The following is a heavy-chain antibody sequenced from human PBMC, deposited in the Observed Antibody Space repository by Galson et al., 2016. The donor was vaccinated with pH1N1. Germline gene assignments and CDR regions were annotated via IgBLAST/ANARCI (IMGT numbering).Heavy chain of an antibody. Sequence: SVKVSCKASGGPFSSYGINWVRQAPGQGLEWMGGIIPIFGTAKYAQNFQGRVTITADESTTTAYMELSSLRSEDTAVYYCAREDYYDTDLSDWYFDLWGRGTLLTVSS. J-gene: IGHJ2*01. CDR3: AREDYYDTDLSDWYFDL. V-gene: IGHV1-69*13. D-gene: IGHD3-22*01. CDR2: IIPIFGTA. CDR1: GGPFSSYG.